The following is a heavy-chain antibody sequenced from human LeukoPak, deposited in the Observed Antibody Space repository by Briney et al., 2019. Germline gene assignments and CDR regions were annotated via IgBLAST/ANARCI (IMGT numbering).Heavy chain of an antibody. CDR2: IIPIFGTA. D-gene: IGHD3-3*01. J-gene: IGHJ6*02. CDR3: ARPQSYYDFWSGQYYYYGMDV. Sequence: ASVKASCKASGGTFSSYAISWVRQAPGQGLEWMGGIIPIFGTANYAQKFQGRVTITADESTSTAYMELSSLRSEDTAVYYCARPQSYYDFWSGQYYYYGMDVWGQGTTVTVSS. V-gene: IGHV1-69*13. CDR1: GGTFSSYA.